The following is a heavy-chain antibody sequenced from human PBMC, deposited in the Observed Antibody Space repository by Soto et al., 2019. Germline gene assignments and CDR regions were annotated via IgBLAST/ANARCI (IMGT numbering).Heavy chain of an antibody. J-gene: IGHJ5*02. D-gene: IGHD6-19*01. Sequence: QVQLVESGGGVVQPGRSLRLSCAASGFTFSSYAMHWVRQAPGKGLEWVAVISYDGSNKYYADSVKGRFTISRDNSKNTLYLPMNSLRAEDTAVYYCARDFEVAVAGAWGQGTLGTVSS. CDR2: ISYDGSNK. CDR3: ARDFEVAVAGA. V-gene: IGHV3-30*14. CDR1: GFTFSSYA.